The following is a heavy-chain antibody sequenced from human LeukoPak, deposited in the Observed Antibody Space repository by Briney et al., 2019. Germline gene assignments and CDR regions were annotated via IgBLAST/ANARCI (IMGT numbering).Heavy chain of an antibody. V-gene: IGHV4-59*01. CDR3: ARCGDGGYDMDY. CDR1: GGSISSYY. CDR2: TYYSGST. J-gene: IGHJ4*02. Sequence: SETLSLTCTVSGGSISSYYWSWIRQPPGKGLEWIGYTYYSGSTNYNPSLKSRVTISVDTSKNQFSLKLSSVTAADTAVYYCARCGDGGYDMDYWGQGTLVTVSS. D-gene: IGHD5-12*01.